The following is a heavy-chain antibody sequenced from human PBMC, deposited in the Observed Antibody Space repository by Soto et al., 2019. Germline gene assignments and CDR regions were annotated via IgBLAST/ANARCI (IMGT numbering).Heavy chain of an antibody. J-gene: IGHJ5*02. CDR2: ILPIFGTA. V-gene: IGHV1-69*01. D-gene: IGHD2-15*01. CDR1: GGTFSSYA. CDR3: ARALAYCSGGSCYSSGWFDP. Sequence: QVQLVQSGAEVKKPGSSVKVSCKASGGTFSSYAISWVRQSPGQGLEWMGGILPIFGTANYAQKCQGRVTITEDESTSTAYMELSSLRSEVTAVYYCARALAYCSGGSCYSSGWFDPWGQGTLVTVSS.